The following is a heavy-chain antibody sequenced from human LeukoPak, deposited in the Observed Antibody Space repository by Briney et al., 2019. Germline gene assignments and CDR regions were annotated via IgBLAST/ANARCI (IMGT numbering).Heavy chain of an antibody. Sequence: PGRSLRLSCAASGFTFSSYAMHWVRQAPGKGLEWVAIISFDGSYKNYADSVKGRFTISRDNSKNTLYLEMNSLRAEDTDVYYCARDRWYYYDSSDYYHDAFDTWGQGTMVTVSS. CDR1: GFTFSSYA. CDR2: ISFDGSYK. D-gene: IGHD3-22*01. V-gene: IGHV3-30*04. J-gene: IGHJ3*02. CDR3: ARDRWYYYDSSDYYHDAFDT.